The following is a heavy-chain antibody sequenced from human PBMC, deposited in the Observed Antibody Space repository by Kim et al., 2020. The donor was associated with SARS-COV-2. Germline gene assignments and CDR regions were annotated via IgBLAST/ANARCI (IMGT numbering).Heavy chain of an antibody. CDR3: AKGGSSGWYGGRRFGSKPKYYYYGMDV. J-gene: IGHJ6*02. CDR1: GFTFSSYG. D-gene: IGHD6-19*01. Sequence: GGSLRLSCAASGFTFSSYGMHWVRQAPGKGLEWVAVISYDGSNKYYADSVKGRFTISRDNSKNTLYLQMNSLRAEDTAVYYCAKGGSSGWYGGRRFGSKPKYYYYGMDVWGQGTTVTVSS. V-gene: IGHV3-30*18. CDR2: ISYDGSNK.